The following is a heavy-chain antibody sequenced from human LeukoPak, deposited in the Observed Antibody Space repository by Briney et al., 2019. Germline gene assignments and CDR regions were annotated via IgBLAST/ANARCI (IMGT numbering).Heavy chain of an antibody. CDR2: IHPSTGNP. V-gene: IGHV7-4-1*02. CDR1: GYTSSNYA. CDR3: ARAFESLGGLSLPDH. J-gene: IGHJ5*02. D-gene: IGHD3-16*02. Sequence: GASVKVSCKASGYTSSNYAMDWVRQAPGQGLEWMGWIHPSTGNPTYAQGFTRRFVFSLDTSVSTTYLLISSLKAEDTAVYYCARAFESLGGLSLPDHWGQGTLVPVSS.